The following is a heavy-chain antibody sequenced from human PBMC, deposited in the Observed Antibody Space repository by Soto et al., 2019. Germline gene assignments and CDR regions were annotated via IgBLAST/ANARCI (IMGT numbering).Heavy chain of an antibody. Sequence: PGGSLRLSCEAAGFVFRTFRMHWVRRAPGKGLEWLATIRFDGSTARYAESVRGRFKISRDNSMNTLYLQLDRLRVEDTAVYYCVRDRPNTESLTGYFDTWGQGT. CDR2: IRFDGSTA. CDR1: GFVFRTFR. D-gene: IGHD3-9*01. J-gene: IGHJ4*02. CDR3: VRDRPNTESLTGYFDT. V-gene: IGHV3-33*01.